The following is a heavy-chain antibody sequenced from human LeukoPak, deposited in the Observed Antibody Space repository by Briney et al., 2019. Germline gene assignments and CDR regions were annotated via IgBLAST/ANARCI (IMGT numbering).Heavy chain of an antibody. J-gene: IGHJ6*02. CDR3: ARFEQGYYYGMDV. Sequence: GGSLRLSCAASGFTFSSYGMHWVRQAPGKGLEWVAVIWYDGSNKYYADSVKGRFTISRDNSKNTLYLQMNSLRAEDTAVYYGARFEQGYYYGMDVWGQGTTVTVSS. CDR2: IWYDGSNK. CDR1: GFTFSSYG. V-gene: IGHV3-33*01. D-gene: IGHD3-9*01.